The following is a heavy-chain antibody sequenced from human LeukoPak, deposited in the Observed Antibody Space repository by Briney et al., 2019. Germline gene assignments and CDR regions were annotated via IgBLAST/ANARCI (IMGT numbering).Heavy chain of an antibody. J-gene: IGHJ4*02. CDR2: ISGSGGSS. Sequence: GGSLRLSRVASGFTFSNYDMTWVRQAPGKGLEWVSSISGSGGSSYYADSVKGRFTISRDNSKNTLYLQMNSLRAEDTAVYYCAKVSKPDWGQGTLVTVSS. D-gene: IGHD1-14*01. V-gene: IGHV3-23*01. CDR1: GFTFSNYD. CDR3: AKVSKPD.